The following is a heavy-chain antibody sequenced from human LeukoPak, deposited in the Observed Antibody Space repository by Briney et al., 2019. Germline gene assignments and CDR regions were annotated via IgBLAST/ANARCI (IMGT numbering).Heavy chain of an antibody. V-gene: IGHV3-30*18. CDR3: AKAYYDFWSEFDY. J-gene: IGHJ4*02. D-gene: IGHD3-3*01. CDR1: GFTFSNYG. CDR2: ISYDGSNK. Sequence: GRSLRLSCAASGFTFSNYGMHWVRQAPGKGLEGGAVISYDGSNKYYADSVKGRFTISRDNSKNTLYLQMNSLRAEDTAVYYCAKAYYDFWSEFDYWGQGTLVTVSS.